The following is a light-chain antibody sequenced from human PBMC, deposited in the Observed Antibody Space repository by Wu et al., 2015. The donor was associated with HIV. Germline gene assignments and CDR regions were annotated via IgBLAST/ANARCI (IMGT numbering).Light chain of an antibody. Sequence: EIELTQSPTTLSLSPGESATLSCRAGQSISNYLAWYQQKPGQAPRLLIYEVSNRAAGIPARFSGRGSGTDFTLTISSLEPEDFAVYYCQQRTSWPLTFGQGTRLEIK. CDR1: QSISNY. J-gene: IGKJ5*01. V-gene: IGKV3-11*01. CDR2: EVS. CDR3: QQRTSWPLT.